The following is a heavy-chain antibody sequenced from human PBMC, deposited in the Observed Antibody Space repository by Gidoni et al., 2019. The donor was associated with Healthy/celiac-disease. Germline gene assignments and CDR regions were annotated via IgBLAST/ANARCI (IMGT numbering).Heavy chain of an antibody. CDR2: ISDDGSNK. J-gene: IGHJ4*02. CDR1: GFTFSSYG. D-gene: IGHD2-15*01. Sequence: QVQLWESGGGVVQPGRSLRLASAASGFTFSSYGMKWVRQAPGKGLEGVAVISDDGSNKYSADSVEGLFNIYRDNANNTLYLQMNSLRAEDTAVYYCAPCSGGNCYSIPFDYCGQGTLVTVSS. CDR3: APCSGGNCYSIPFDY. V-gene: IGHV3-30*03.